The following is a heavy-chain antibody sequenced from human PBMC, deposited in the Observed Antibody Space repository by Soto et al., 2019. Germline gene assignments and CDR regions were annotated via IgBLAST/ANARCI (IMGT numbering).Heavy chain of an antibody. CDR3: TRDRGGYSYGYGVYFDY. D-gene: IGHD5-18*01. CDR1: GFTFGDYA. Sequence: EVQLVESGGGLVKPGRSLRLSCTASGFTFGDYAISWFRQAPGKGLEWVGFIRSKAYGGTTEYAASVKGRFTISRDDSKSIAYLQMNSLKTEDTAVYYCTRDRGGYSYGYGVYFDYWGQGTLVTVSS. V-gene: IGHV3-49*05. J-gene: IGHJ4*02. CDR2: IRSKAYGGTT.